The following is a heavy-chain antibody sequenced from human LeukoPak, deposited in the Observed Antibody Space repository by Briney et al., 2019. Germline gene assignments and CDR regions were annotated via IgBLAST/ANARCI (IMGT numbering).Heavy chain of an antibody. CDR2: ISGSGGST. Sequence: PGGSLRLSCAASGLTFSSYAMSWVRQAPGKGLEWVSAISGSGGSTYYADSVKGRFTISRDNSKNTLYLQMNSLRAEDTAVYYCAKDSFFGYYDSSGYYPPYYFDYWGQGTLVTVSS. D-gene: IGHD3-22*01. CDR3: AKDSFFGYYDSSGYYPPYYFDY. CDR1: GLTFSSYA. J-gene: IGHJ4*02. V-gene: IGHV3-23*01.